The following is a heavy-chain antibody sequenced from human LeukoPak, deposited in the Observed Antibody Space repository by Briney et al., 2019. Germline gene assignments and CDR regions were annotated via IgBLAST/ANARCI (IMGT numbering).Heavy chain of an antibody. J-gene: IGHJ3*02. CDR1: GFTFSTYT. CDR2: ISSSSYI. Sequence: GGSLRLSCVVSGFTFSTYTMNWVRQAPGKGLEWVSSISSSSYIYYADSVKGRFTISRDNAKNSLYLQMNSLRAEDTAVYYCARLLSPYGSGTLGAFDIWGQGTMVTVSS. V-gene: IGHV3-21*01. CDR3: ARLLSPYGSGTLGAFDI. D-gene: IGHD3-10*01.